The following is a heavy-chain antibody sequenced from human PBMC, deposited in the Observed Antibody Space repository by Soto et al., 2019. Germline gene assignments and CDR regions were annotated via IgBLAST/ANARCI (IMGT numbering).Heavy chain of an antibody. J-gene: IGHJ4*02. D-gene: IGHD3-3*01. V-gene: IGHV4-39*01. CDR1: GGSISSSSYY. CDR2: IYYSGST. CDR3: ARHPNDFWSGYYFDY. Sequence: SETLSLTCTVSGGSISSSSYYWGWIRQPPGKGLEWIGSIYYSGSTYYNPSLKSRVTISVDTSKNQFSLKLSSVTAADTAVYYCARHPNDFWSGYYFDYWGQGTLVTVSS.